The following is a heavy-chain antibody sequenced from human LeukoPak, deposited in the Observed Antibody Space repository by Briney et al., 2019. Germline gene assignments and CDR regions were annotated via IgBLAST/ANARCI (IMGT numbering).Heavy chain of an antibody. D-gene: IGHD3-9*01. Sequence: GGSLRLSCATSGFTFTTFWMHWVRQAPGKGLVWVSRINHDGSSTNYADSVKGRFTISRDNAKNSLYLQMNSLRAEDTAVYYCARDVSITIFFGWYFDLWGRGTLVTVSS. J-gene: IGHJ2*01. CDR3: ARDVSITIFFGWYFDL. CDR2: INHDGSST. V-gene: IGHV3-74*01. CDR1: GFTFTTFW.